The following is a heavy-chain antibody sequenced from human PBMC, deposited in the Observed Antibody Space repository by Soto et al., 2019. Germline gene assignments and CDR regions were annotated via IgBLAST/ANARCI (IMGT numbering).Heavy chain of an antibody. CDR2: ISGSGTST. CDR3: AKGPTIFGVVITFEYYYGMDV. CDR1: GSILSSSA. J-gene: IGHJ6*02. Sequence: GGSLRLSCAASGSILSSSAMSWVRQAPGKGLEWVSAISGSGTSTYYADSVKGRFTISGDNSKNTVYLQMNSLRAEDTAVYYCAKGPTIFGVVITFEYYYGMDVWGQGTTVTVSS. V-gene: IGHV3-23*01. D-gene: IGHD3-3*01.